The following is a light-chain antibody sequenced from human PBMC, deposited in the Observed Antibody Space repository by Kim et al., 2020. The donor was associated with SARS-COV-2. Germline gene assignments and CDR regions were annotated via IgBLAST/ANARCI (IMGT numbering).Light chain of an antibody. CDR3: QVWDSSAWV. V-gene: IGLV3-1*01. CDR2: EDF. J-gene: IGLJ3*02. CDR1: KLGDKY. Sequence: SYELTQPPSVSVSPGQIATITCSGNKLGDKYACWYQQKPGQSPVLVIYEDFKRPSGIPERFSGSNSGNTATLTISGTQAMDEADYYCQVWDSSAWVFGGGTKVTVL.